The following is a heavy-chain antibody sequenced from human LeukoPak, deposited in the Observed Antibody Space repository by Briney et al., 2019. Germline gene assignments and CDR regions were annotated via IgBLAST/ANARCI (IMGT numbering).Heavy chain of an antibody. CDR2: IYYSGST. CDR3: ARNDYYDSSGYDY. Sequence: PSETLSLTCTVSGGSISSYYWSWIRQPPGKGLEWIGYIYYSGSTNYNPSLKSRVTISVDTSKSQFSLKLSSVTAADTAVYYCARNDYYDSSGYDYWGQGTLVTVSS. V-gene: IGHV4-59*08. D-gene: IGHD3-22*01. CDR1: GGSISSYY. J-gene: IGHJ4*02.